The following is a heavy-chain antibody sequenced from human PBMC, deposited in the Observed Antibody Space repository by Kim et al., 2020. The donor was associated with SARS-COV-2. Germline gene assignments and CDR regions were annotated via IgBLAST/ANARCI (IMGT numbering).Heavy chain of an antibody. CDR1: GFTFSDYG. CDR2: IWYDATNK. D-gene: IGHD3-16*01. Sequence: GGSLRLSCAASGFTFSDYGMHWVRQAPGKGLEWVALIWYDATNKYYADSVKGRFTISRDNSKNTLYLQMNSLRAEDAAVYYCAREDLGGNGMDVWDQGTTVTVSS. CDR3: AREDLGGNGMDV. V-gene: IGHV3-33*01. J-gene: IGHJ6*02.